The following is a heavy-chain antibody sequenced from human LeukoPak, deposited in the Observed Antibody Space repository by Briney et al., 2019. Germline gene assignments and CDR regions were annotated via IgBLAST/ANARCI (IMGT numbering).Heavy chain of an antibody. CDR1: GGSISSYY. CDR2: IYTSGST. D-gene: IGHD6-19*01. Sequence: SETLSLTCTVSGGSISSYYWSWIRQPPGKGLEWIGRIYTSGSTNYNPSLKSRVTMSVDTSKNQFSLKLSSVTAADTAVYYCAREQSGYSSGWYPFDYWGQGTLVTVSS. J-gene: IGHJ4*02. V-gene: IGHV4-4*07. CDR3: AREQSGYSSGWYPFDY.